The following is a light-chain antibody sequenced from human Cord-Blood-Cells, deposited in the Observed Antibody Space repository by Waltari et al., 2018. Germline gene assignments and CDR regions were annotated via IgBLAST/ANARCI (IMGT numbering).Light chain of an antibody. CDR3: QQYNSYSQYS. J-gene: IGKJ2*03. CDR2: KAS. V-gene: IGKV1-5*03. Sequence: IQMTKSPSTLLASLGKRFTIICRASQSISSWLAWYQQKPGKAPKLLIYKASSLESGVPSGFSGSGSGTEFTLTINSLQPDDFATYYCQQYNSYSQYSFGQGTKLEIK. CDR1: QSISSW.